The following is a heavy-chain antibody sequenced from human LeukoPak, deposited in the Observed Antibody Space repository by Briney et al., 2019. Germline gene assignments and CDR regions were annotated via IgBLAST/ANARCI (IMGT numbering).Heavy chain of an antibody. CDR3: AKRYYYDSSGYYDY. V-gene: IGHV3-23*01. J-gene: IGHJ4*02. CDR2: IGGSGDST. D-gene: IGHD3-22*01. Sequence: GGSLRLSCAASGFTFSSYAMSWVRQAPGKGLEWVSGIGGSGDSTYYADSVKGRFTISRDNSKNTLYLQMNSLRAEDTAVYYCAKRYYYDSSGYYDYWGQGTLVTVSS. CDR1: GFTFSSYA.